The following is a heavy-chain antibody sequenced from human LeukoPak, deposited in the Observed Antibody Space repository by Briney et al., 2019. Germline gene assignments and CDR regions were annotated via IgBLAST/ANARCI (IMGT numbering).Heavy chain of an antibody. CDR1: GYTFGHYY. Sequence: APVKVSCKASGYTFGHYYISWVRQAPGQGLEWMGWISGYNGNTNYPQKFQDRITMTVDKSTTTAYMEVKSLRSDDTAVFYCARTHDFWSARKGDYFDPWGQGTLITVSS. CDR2: ISGYNGNT. CDR3: ARTHDFWSARKGDYFDP. J-gene: IGHJ4*02. V-gene: IGHV1-18*01. D-gene: IGHD3-3*01.